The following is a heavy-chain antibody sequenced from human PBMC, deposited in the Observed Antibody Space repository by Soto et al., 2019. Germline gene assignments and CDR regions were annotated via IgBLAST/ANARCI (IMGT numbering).Heavy chain of an antibody. CDR3: ARSMIVVVITETGVDAFDI. Sequence: QVQLVQSGAEVKKPGSSVKVSCKASGGTFSSYAISWVRQAPGQGLEWMGGIIPIFGTANYAQKFQGRVTITADESTSTAYMELSSLRSEDTAVYYCARSMIVVVITETGVDAFDIWGQGTMVTVSS. CDR1: GGTFSSYA. J-gene: IGHJ3*02. V-gene: IGHV1-69*12. CDR2: IIPIFGTA. D-gene: IGHD3-22*01.